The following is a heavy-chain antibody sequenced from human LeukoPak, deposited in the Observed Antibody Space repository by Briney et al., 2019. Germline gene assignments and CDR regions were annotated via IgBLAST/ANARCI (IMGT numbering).Heavy chain of an antibody. Sequence: VASVKVSCKASGGTFSSYAISWVRQAPGQGLEWMGRIIPILGIANYAQKFQGRVTITADKSTSTAYMELGSLRSEDTAVYYCITAQKNANGYFSFDYWGQGALVAVSS. CDR2: IIPILGIA. D-gene: IGHD5-24*01. CDR3: ITAQKNANGYFSFDY. J-gene: IGHJ4*02. CDR1: GGTFSSYA. V-gene: IGHV1-69*04.